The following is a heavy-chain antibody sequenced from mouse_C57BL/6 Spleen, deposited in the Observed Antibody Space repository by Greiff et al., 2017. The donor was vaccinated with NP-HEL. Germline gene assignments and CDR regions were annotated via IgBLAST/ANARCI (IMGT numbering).Heavy chain of an antibody. CDR3: TTRGEFDD. V-gene: IGHV14-4*01. J-gene: IGHJ2*01. CDR1: GFNIKDDY. CDR2: IDPENGDT. Sequence: VQLQQSGAELVRPGASVKLSCTASGFNIKDDYMHWVKQRPEQGLEWIGWIDPENGDTEYASKFQGKATITADTSSNTAYLQLSSLTSEDTAVYYCTTRGEFDDGGQGTTLTVSS.